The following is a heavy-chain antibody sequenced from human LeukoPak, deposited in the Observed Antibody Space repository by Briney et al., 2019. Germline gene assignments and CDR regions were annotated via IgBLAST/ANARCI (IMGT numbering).Heavy chain of an antibody. V-gene: IGHV3-15*01. CDR1: GFTFSNAW. D-gene: IGHD1-20*01. CDR3: TTDPLYNWNDVDWFDP. Sequence: GGSLRLSCAASGFTFSNAWMSWVRQAPGKGLEWVGRIKSKTDGGTTDYAAPVKGRFTISRDDSKNTLYLQMNSLKTEDTAVYYCTTDPLYNWNDVDWFDPWGQGTLVTVSS. CDR2: IKSKTDGGTT. J-gene: IGHJ5*02.